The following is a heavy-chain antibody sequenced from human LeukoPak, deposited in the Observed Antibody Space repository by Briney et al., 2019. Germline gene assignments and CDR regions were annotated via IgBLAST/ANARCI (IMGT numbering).Heavy chain of an antibody. V-gene: IGHV4-34*01. J-gene: IGHJ6*02. CDR3: ARGLLLYSNYYYGMDV. D-gene: IGHD2-21*01. Sequence: SETLPLTCAVYGGSFSGYYWSWIRQPPGKGLEWIGEINHSGSTNYNPSLKSRVTISVDTSKNQFSLKLSSVTAADTAVYYCARGLLLYSNYYYGMDVWGQGTTVTVSS. CDR1: GGSFSGYY. CDR2: INHSGST.